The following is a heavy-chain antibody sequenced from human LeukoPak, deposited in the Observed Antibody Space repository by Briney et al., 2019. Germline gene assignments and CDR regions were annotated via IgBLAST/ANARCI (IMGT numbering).Heavy chain of an antibody. V-gene: IGHV4-59*01. CDR3: ARISTTVVTPWFDY. CDR1: GGSISSYY. D-gene: IGHD4-23*01. J-gene: IGHJ4*02. CDR2: IYYSGSS. Sequence: SETLSLTCTVSGGSISSYYWCWIRQPPGKGLEWIGYIYYSGSSNYNPSLKSRVTISVDTSKNQFSLKLSSVTAADTAVYYCARISTTVVTPWFDYWGQGTLVTVSS.